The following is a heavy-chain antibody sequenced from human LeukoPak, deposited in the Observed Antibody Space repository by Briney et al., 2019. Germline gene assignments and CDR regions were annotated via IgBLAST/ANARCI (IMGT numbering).Heavy chain of an antibody. V-gene: IGHV4-61*02. D-gene: IGHD1-1*01. CDR1: GGSISSGSYY. J-gene: IGHJ6*04. CDR3: ARDAGGSLTRYMNA. Sequence: SETLSLTCTVSGGSISSGSYYWSWIRQPAGKGLEWIGRIYTSGSTNYNPSLKSRVTISVDTSKNQFSLKLSSVTAADTAVYYCARDAGGSLTRYMNAWGKGTTVTVSS. CDR2: IYTSGST.